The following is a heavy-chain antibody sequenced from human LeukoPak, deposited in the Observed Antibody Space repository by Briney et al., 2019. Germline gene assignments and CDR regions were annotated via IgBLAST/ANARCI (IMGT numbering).Heavy chain of an antibody. CDR1: GFTFSDYT. Sequence: GGSLRLSCAASGFTFSDYTMNWGRQAPGKGLEWVSSICSVTSYIYYADSVKGRFTFYRDNAKNSLSLQMNSLRAEDTAVYYCARAIAVAGPYYFDYWGQGTLVTVSS. V-gene: IGHV3-21*01. D-gene: IGHD6-19*01. J-gene: IGHJ4*02. CDR3: ARAIAVAGPYYFDY. CDR2: ICSVTSYI.